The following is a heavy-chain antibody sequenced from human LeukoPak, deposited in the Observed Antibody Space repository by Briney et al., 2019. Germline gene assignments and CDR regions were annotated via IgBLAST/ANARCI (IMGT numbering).Heavy chain of an antibody. D-gene: IGHD6-19*01. CDR1: GFTFSDYW. J-gene: IGHJ4*02. Sequence: GGSLRLSCAASGFTFSDYWMSWVRQAPGKGLEWVANIMKDGREKKYVDSVKGRFTISRDNAKNSLYLQMNSLRAEDTAVYYCARDRGWYRADYWGQGTLVTVSS. CDR3: ARDRGWYRADY. CDR2: IMKDGREK. V-gene: IGHV3-7*04.